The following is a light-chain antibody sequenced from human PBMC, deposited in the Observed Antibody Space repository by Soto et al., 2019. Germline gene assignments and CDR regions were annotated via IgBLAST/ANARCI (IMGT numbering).Light chain of an antibody. CDR1: QSISSW. V-gene: IGKV1-5*01. Sequence: DIQMTQSPSTLSASVGDRVTITCRASQSISSWLAWYQQKPGKAPKLLIYDASSLESGVPSRFSGSGSGTEFPLTISRLQPDDFATYYRQQYNSYQYTFGQGTKLEIK. CDR2: DAS. CDR3: QQYNSYQYT. J-gene: IGKJ2*01.